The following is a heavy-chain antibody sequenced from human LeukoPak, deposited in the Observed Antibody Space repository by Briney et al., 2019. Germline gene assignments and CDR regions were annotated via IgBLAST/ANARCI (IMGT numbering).Heavy chain of an antibody. Sequence: GGSLRLSCAASGFTFSSYSMNWVRQAPGKGLEWVSSIGSSSSYIYYADSVKGRFTISRDNAKNSLYLQVNSLTAEDAAVYYCARDSPPGYYYMDVWGKGTTVTVSS. CDR3: ARDSPPGYYYMDV. J-gene: IGHJ6*03. CDR2: IGSSSSYI. CDR1: GFTFSSYS. V-gene: IGHV3-21*01.